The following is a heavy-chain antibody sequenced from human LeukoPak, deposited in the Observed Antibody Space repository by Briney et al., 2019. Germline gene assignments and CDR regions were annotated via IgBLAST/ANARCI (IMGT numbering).Heavy chain of an antibody. D-gene: IGHD2-2*01. Sequence: GASVKVSCKASGYTFTGYYMHWVRQAPGQGLEWMGIINPSGGSTSYAQKFQGRVTMTRDTSTSTVYMELSSLRSEDTAVYYCARDRGYCSSTSCFDAFDIWGQGTMVTVSS. CDR2: INPSGGST. V-gene: IGHV1-46*01. CDR3: ARDRGYCSSTSCFDAFDI. CDR1: GYTFTGYY. J-gene: IGHJ3*02.